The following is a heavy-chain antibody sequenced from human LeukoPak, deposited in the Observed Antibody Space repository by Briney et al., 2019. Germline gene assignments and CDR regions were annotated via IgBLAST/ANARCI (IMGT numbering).Heavy chain of an antibody. CDR2: ISAYNGNT. CDR1: GYTFTSYG. J-gene: IGHJ4*02. V-gene: IGHV1-18*01. CDR3: AGDLGSSSSLFDY. D-gene: IGHD6-6*01. Sequence: GASVKVSCKASGYTFTSYGISWVRQAPGQGLEWMGWISAYNGNTNYAQKLQGRVTMTTDTSTSTAYTELRSLRSDDTAVYYCAGDLGSSSSLFDYWGQGTLVTVSS.